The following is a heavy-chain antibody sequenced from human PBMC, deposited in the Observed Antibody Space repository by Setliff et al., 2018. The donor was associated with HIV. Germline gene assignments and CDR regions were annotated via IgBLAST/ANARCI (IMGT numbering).Heavy chain of an antibody. V-gene: IGHV3-74*01. CDR1: GFTFSSYW. CDR3: ARDFNTMTTPGDDFDY. D-gene: IGHD1-1*01. J-gene: IGHJ4*02. Sequence: GESLRLSCVASGFTFSSYWMHWVRQVPGKGLVWVARIRGDGSYTSCADSVKGRFTSSRDNAKNTLYLQMSSLRAEDTAIYYGARDFNTMTTPGDDFDYWGQGTLVTVSS. CDR2: IRGDGSYT.